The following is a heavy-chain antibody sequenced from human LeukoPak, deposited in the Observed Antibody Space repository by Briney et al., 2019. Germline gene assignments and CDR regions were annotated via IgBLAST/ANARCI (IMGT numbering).Heavy chain of an antibody. D-gene: IGHD2-15*01. V-gene: IGHV3-48*03. CDR1: GFTLSSYE. J-gene: IGHJ4*02. CDR3: ARGRGGSSLYYFDY. CDR2: ISSSGSTI. Sequence: GGSLRLSCAASGFTLSSYEMNWVRQAPGKGLEWVSYISSSGSTIYYADSVKGRFTISRDSAKNSLFLQMNSLRAEDTAVYYCARGRGGSSLYYFDYWGQGTLVTVSS.